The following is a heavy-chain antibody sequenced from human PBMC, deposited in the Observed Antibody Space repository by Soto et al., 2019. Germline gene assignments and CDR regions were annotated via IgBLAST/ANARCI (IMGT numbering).Heavy chain of an antibody. Sequence: QVQLVQSGAEVKKPGSSVKVSCKASGGTFSNYAISWVRQAPGQGLEWMGGIIPIFGTANYAQKFQGRVTITADESTSTAYMELSSLRSEDTAVYYCARGVYCSGGSCYSGGDYWGQGTLVTVSS. CDR1: GGTFSNYA. CDR2: IIPIFGTA. CDR3: ARGVYCSGGSCYSGGDY. D-gene: IGHD2-15*01. J-gene: IGHJ4*02. V-gene: IGHV1-69*12.